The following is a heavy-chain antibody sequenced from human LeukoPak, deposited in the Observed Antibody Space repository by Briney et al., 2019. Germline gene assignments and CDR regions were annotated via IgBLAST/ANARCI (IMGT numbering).Heavy chain of an antibody. Sequence: GGSLRLSCAVSGLTFSSSWMNWVRQAPGKGLEWVSTISGGGGSTYYADSVKGRFTISRDNSKNTLYLQVNSLRAEDTAVYYCAKGGKWDVTPFDYWGQGTLVTVSS. J-gene: IGHJ4*02. CDR3: AKGGKWDVTPFDY. CDR2: ISGGGGST. CDR1: GLTFSSSW. D-gene: IGHD1-26*01. V-gene: IGHV3-23*01.